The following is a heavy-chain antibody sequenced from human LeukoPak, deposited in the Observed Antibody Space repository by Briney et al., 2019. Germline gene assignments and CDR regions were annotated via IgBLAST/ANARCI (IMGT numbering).Heavy chain of an antibody. Sequence: SSETLSLTCADYGGSFRGYFWSWIRQPPGKGLEWIGEINESGSTNYNPSLKSRVTISLDTSKNQLSLKLSSVTAADTAVYYCAREDYDDYYRLFDYWGQGTLVIVSS. J-gene: IGHJ4*02. CDR1: GGSFRGYF. CDR3: AREDYDDYYRLFDY. V-gene: IGHV4-34*01. CDR2: INESGST. D-gene: IGHD4-17*01.